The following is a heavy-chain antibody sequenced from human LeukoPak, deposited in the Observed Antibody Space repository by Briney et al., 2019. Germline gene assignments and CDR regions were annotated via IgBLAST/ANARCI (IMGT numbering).Heavy chain of an antibody. D-gene: IGHD6-13*01. CDR2: TNPNSGGT. Sequence: ASVKVSCKASGYTFTAYSMHWVRQAPGQGLEWMGWTNPNSGGTNYAQKFQGRVTMTRDTSISTAYMELSSLKSDDTAVYYCARGLDSNWFSSGDDAFDIWGQGTMVTVSS. J-gene: IGHJ3*02. CDR3: ARGLDSNWFSSGDDAFDI. V-gene: IGHV1-2*02. CDR1: GYTFTAYS.